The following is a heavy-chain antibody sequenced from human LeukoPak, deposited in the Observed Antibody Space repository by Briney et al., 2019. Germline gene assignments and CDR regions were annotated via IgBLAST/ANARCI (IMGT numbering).Heavy chain of an antibody. CDR1: GFTFSNYW. CDR3: ARDPRSAGRYNWFDP. CDR2: IKQDGSEK. Sequence: GGSLRLSCAASGFTFSNYWMAWVRQAPAKGLEWVANIKQDGSEKYYVDSVKGRFTISRDNAKNSLFLEMNSLRAEDTAVYYCARDPRSAGRYNWFDPWGQGTLVTASS. J-gene: IGHJ5*02. D-gene: IGHD2-15*01. V-gene: IGHV3-7*03.